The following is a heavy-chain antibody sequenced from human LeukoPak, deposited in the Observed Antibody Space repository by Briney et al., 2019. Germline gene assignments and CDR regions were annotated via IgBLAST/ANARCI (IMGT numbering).Heavy chain of an antibody. D-gene: IGHD3-3*01. CDR2: INPNSSKT. Sequence: ASVKVSCKSSGYTFSSYEINWVRQAAGQGPEWMGWINPNSSKTDHAQKFQGRVTITRDTSISTAYLELSSLRSEDTAVYYCARGRGITLFGVVIGYYIDVWGMGTTVTVSS. CDR1: GYTFSSYE. J-gene: IGHJ6*03. CDR3: ARGRGITLFGVVIGYYIDV. V-gene: IGHV1-8*03.